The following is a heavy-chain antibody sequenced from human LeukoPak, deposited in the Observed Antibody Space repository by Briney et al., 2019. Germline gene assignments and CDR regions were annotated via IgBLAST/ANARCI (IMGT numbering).Heavy chain of an antibody. CDR3: VRQYGSGSYYYYYYMDV. D-gene: IGHD3-10*01. Sequence: SETLSLTCTVSGGSISSSNYYWGWIRQPPEKGLEWIGSIYYSGSTYYSPSLKSRVTISVDTSKNQFSLRLTSVTAADTAVYYCVRQYGSGSYYYYYYMDVRGKGTTVTVSS. CDR2: IYYSGST. CDR1: GGSISSSNYY. J-gene: IGHJ6*03. V-gene: IGHV4-39*01.